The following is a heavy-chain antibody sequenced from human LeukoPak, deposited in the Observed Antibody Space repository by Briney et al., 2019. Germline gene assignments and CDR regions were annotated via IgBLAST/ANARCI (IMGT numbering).Heavy chain of an antibody. J-gene: IGHJ3*02. V-gene: IGHV5-51*01. CDR2: IYPGDSDT. D-gene: IGHD3-10*01. Sequence: GEFLKISCKVSGYSFPGYWIGWVRRMPGKGLEWMGIIYPGDSDTRYSPSFQGQVTISADKSISTAYLQWSSLKASDSAMYYCATNTMFRGIHAFDIWGQGTMVTVSS. CDR1: GYSFPGYW. CDR3: ATNTMFRGIHAFDI.